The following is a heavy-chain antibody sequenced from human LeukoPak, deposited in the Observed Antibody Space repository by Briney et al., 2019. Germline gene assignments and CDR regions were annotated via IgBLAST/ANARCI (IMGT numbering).Heavy chain of an antibody. CDR1: GFTFSSYS. Sequence: PGGSLRLSCAASGFTFSSYSMNWVRQAPGKGLGWVSSISSSSSYIYYADSVKGRFTISRDNAKNSLYLQMNSLRAEDTAVYYCARVTPLGYGGDRDYWGQGTLVTVSS. D-gene: IGHD2-21*02. CDR2: ISSSSSYI. CDR3: ARVTPLGYGGDRDY. J-gene: IGHJ4*02. V-gene: IGHV3-21*01.